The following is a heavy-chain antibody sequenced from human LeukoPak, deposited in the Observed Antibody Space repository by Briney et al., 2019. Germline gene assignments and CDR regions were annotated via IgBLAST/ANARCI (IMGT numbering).Heavy chain of an antibody. CDR3: ASSIIVGASLGY. Sequence: PSETLSLTCTVSGGSISSSSYYWGWIRQPPGKGLEWIGSIYYSGSTYYNPSLKSRVTISVDTSKNQFSLELSSVTAADTAVYYCASSIIVGASLGYWGQGTLVTVSS. D-gene: IGHD1-26*01. J-gene: IGHJ4*02. CDR2: IYYSGST. V-gene: IGHV4-39*01. CDR1: GGSISSSSYY.